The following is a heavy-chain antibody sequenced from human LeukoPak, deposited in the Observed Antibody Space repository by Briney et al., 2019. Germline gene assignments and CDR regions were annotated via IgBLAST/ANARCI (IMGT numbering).Heavy chain of an antibody. CDR3: ARASGRYFDWLLPCDY. V-gene: IGHV5-51*01. J-gene: IGHJ4*02. D-gene: IGHD3-9*01. CDR1: GYSFTSYW. Sequence: GESLKISCKGSGYSFTSYWIGWVRQMPGKGLEWMGIIYPGDSDTRYSPSFQGQVTISADKSISTAYLQWSSLKASDTAMYYCARASGRYFDWLLPCDYWGQGTLVTVSS. CDR2: IYPGDSDT.